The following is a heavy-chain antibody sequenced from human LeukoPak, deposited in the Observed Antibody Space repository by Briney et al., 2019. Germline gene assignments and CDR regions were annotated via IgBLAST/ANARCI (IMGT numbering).Heavy chain of an antibody. CDR3: ARVMGNYASDY. Sequence: KSGGSLRLSCAASGFSFSDYHMSWIRQAPGKGLEWVSYISSSGDTMSYADSVKGRFTISRDNAKNSLYLQMSSLGAEDAAIYYCARVMGNYASDYWGQGALVTVSS. J-gene: IGHJ4*02. V-gene: IGHV3-11*04. CDR1: GFSFSDYH. CDR2: ISSSGDTM. D-gene: IGHD1-7*01.